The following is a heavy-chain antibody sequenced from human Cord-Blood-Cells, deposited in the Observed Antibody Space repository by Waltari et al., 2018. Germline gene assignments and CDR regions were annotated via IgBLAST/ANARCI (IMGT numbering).Heavy chain of an antibody. CDR2: INHSGST. CDR3: ARGRQYSGYSSSSGWFDP. V-gene: IGHV4-34*01. J-gene: IGHJ5*02. D-gene: IGHD6-6*01. Sequence: QVQLQQWGAGLLKPSETLSLTCAVYGGSFSGYYWSGIRQPPGKGLEWIGEINHSGSTKYNPSLKVRVTISVDTSKNLFSLKLSSVTAADTAVYYCARGRQYSGYSSSSGWFDPWGQGTLVTVSS. CDR1: GGSFSGYY.